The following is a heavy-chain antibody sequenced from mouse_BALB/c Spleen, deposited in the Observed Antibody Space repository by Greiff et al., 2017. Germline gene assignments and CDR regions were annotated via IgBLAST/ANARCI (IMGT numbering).Heavy chain of an antibody. D-gene: IGHD2-14*01. CDR3: ARSGGYDVPFDY. J-gene: IGHJ2*01. Sequence: EVKLQESGPGLVKPSQSLSLTCTVTGYSITSDYAWNWIRQFPGNKLEWMGYISYSGSTSYNPSLKSRISITRDTSKNQFFLQLNSVTTEDTATYYCARSGGYDVPFDYWGQGTTLTVSS. CDR1: GYSITSDYA. V-gene: IGHV3-2*02. CDR2: ISYSGST.